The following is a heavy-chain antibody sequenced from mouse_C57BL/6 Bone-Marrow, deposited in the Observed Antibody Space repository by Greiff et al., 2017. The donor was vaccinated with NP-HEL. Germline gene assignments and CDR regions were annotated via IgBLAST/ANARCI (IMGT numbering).Heavy chain of an antibody. D-gene: IGHD4-1*01. J-gene: IGHJ2*01. CDR2: IYPRSGNT. V-gene: IGHV1-81*01. CDR1: GYTFTSYG. Sequence: QVQLKESGAELARPGASVKLSCKASGYTFTSYGISWVKQRTGQGLEWIGEIYPRSGNTYYNEKFKGKATLTADKSSSTAYMELRSLTSEDSAVYFCARRELTGKVYWGQGTTLTVSS. CDR3: ARRELTGKVY.